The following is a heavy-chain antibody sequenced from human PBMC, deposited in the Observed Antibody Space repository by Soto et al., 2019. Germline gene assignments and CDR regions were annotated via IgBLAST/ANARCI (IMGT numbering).Heavy chain of an antibody. Sequence: SETLSLTCTVSGGSISSGACYWSWIRQHPGRGLEWIGHIYYSGSTFYNSSLKSRVTISVDTSKNQFSLKLSSVTAADTAVYYCARVYCSGGSCYRFDYWGQGTLVTVSS. CDR2: IYYSGST. J-gene: IGHJ4*02. CDR3: ARVYCSGGSCYRFDY. CDR1: GGSISSGACY. D-gene: IGHD2-15*01. V-gene: IGHV4-31*03.